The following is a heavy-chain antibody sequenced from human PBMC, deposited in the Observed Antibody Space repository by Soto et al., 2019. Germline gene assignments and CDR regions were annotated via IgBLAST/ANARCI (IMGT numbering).Heavy chain of an antibody. CDR3: ERAPLEDRERPLNWFDA. CDR1: GYSISSGYY. V-gene: IGHV4-38-2*01. CDR2: IYHSGST. D-gene: IGHD1-26*01. Sequence: SETLSLTCAVSGYSISSGYYWGWIRQPPGKGLEWIGSIYHSGSTYYNPSLKSRVTTSVDTSKNQFSLKLSSVTAADTAVYYCERAPLEDRERPLNWFDACGQGTLVSVSS. J-gene: IGHJ5*02.